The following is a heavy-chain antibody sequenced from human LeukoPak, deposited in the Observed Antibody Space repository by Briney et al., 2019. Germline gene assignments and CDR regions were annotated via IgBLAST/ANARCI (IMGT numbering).Heavy chain of an antibody. V-gene: IGHV3-21*01. CDR3: AWGVGATDPFDY. Sequence: GGSLRLSCAASGFTFSSYSMNWVRQAPGKGLEWVSSISSSSSYIYYADSVKGRFTISRDNAKNSLYLQMNSLRAEDTAVYYCAWGVGATDPFDYWGQGTLVTVSS. D-gene: IGHD1-26*01. J-gene: IGHJ4*02. CDR1: GFTFSSYS. CDR2: ISSSSSYI.